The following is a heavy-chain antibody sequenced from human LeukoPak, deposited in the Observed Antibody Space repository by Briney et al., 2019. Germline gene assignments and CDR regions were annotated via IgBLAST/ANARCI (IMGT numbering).Heavy chain of an antibody. CDR2: INPNSGGT. V-gene: IGHV1-2*02. D-gene: IGHD6-13*01. CDR3: AREGDSSSDNDAFDI. CDR1: GYTFTGYY. Sequence: ASVKVSCKASGYTFTGYYMHWVRQAPGQGLEWMGWINPNSGGTNYAQKFQGRVTMTRDTSISTAYMELSRLRSDDTAVYYCAREGDSSSDNDAFDIWGQGAMVTVSS. J-gene: IGHJ3*02.